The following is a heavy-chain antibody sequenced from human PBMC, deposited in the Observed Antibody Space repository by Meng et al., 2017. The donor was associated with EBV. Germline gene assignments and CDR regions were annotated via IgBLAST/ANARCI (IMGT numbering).Heavy chain of an antibody. Sequence: QITLKESGPTLVKPTQTLTLTCTFSGFSLSTRGVGVGWIRQPPGKALEWLALIYWDDDKRYSPSLKSRHTITKDTSKNQVVLTMTNMDPVDAATYHCAHIIAARPFDYWGQGTLVTVSS. CDR1: GFSLSTRGVG. D-gene: IGHD6-6*01. CDR3: AHIIAARPFDY. CDR2: IYWDDDK. V-gene: IGHV2-5*02. J-gene: IGHJ4*02.